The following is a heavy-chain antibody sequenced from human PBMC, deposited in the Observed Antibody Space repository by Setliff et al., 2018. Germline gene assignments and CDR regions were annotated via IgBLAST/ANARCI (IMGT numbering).Heavy chain of an antibody. CDR2: IKEDGSQR. V-gene: IGHV3-7*01. Sequence: GGSLRLSCAASGFTFSSYAMSWVRQAPGKGLEWVANIKEDGSQRNYVDAVRGRFSISRDNAKNSLYLQMNSLRAEDTAVYYCARDPHFDSWGQGTLVTVSS. CDR1: GFTFSSYA. J-gene: IGHJ4*02. CDR3: ARDPHFDS.